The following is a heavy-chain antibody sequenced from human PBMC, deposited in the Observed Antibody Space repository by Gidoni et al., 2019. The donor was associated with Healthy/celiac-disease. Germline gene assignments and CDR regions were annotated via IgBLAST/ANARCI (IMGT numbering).Heavy chain of an antibody. CDR1: GFTFRSYA. J-gene: IGHJ4*02. V-gene: IGHV3-23*01. Sequence: EVQLLESGGGLVQHGGSLRLSCAASGFTFRSYAMSWVRQAPGKGLEWVSAISGSGASTYYADSVKGRFTIPIDNSKNTLYLQMNSLRAEDTAVYYCARVRELGIDYWGQGTLVTVSS. CDR3: ARVRELGIDY. D-gene: IGHD1-26*01. CDR2: ISGSGAST.